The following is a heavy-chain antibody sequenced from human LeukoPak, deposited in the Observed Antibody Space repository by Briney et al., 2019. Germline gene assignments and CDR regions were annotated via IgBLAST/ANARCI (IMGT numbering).Heavy chain of an antibody. CDR2: ISSCGSTI. CDR3: ARSKLGKRGYFDY. V-gene: IGHV3-11*01. J-gene: IGHJ4*02. CDR1: GFTFSDYY. Sequence: GGSLRLPCAASGFTFSDYYMSWIRQAPGKGLEWVSYISSCGSTIYYADSVKGRFTISRDNAKNSLYLQMNSLRAEDTAVYYCARSKLGKRGYFDYWGQGTLVTVSS. D-gene: IGHD7-27*01.